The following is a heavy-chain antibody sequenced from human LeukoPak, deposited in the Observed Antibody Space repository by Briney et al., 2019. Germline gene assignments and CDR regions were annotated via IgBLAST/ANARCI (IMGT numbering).Heavy chain of an antibody. V-gene: IGHV3-20*04. Sequence: PGGSLRLSCAASGFTFDDYGMNWVRQAPGKGLEWVSGVNWNGISTGYADSVKGRFTISRDNAKNCLYLQMNSPRAEDTALYYCARDLEVGSSCPQGYWGQGTLVTVSS. CDR1: GFTFDDYG. CDR3: ARDLEVGSSCPQGY. D-gene: IGHD6-6*01. J-gene: IGHJ4*02. CDR2: VNWNGIST.